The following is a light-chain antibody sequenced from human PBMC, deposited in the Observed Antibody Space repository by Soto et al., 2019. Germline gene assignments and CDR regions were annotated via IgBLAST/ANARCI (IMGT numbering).Light chain of an antibody. CDR1: QSVRSS. CDR3: QQYNNWPQT. Sequence: EIVMTQSPGTLSVSPGERATLFCRASQSVRSSLAWYQQKPGQAPRLFIYDASTRATGIPARFSGSGSGTEFTLTISSLQSEDFATYYCQQYNNWPQTFGQGTKVDIK. V-gene: IGKV3-15*01. CDR2: DAS. J-gene: IGKJ1*01.